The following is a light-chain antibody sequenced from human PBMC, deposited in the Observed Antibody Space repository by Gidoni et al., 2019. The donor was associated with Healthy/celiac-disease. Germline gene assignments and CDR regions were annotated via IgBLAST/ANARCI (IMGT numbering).Light chain of an antibody. CDR2: KAS. J-gene: IGKJ1*01. V-gene: IGKV1-5*03. Sequence: DIQITQSPSTLSESVGDIVTITCLSSQSISSWLAWYQQKPGKAPKLLIYKASSLESGVPSRFSGSVSGTEFTLTISSLQPDDFATYYCQQYNSYLWTFGQGTKVEIK. CDR3: QQYNSYLWT. CDR1: QSISSW.